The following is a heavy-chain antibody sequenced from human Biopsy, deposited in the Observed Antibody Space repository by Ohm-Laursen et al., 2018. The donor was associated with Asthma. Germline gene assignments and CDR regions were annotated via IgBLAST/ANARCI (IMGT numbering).Heavy chain of an antibody. CDR1: GITFRAHA. Sequence: SLRLSCAASGITFRAHAMSWVRQAPGKGLEWVSTISGNSGITYYADSVKGRFTISRDNSQNTLYLHMDSLSAEDTAVYYCAKDRSGTWYGFDYWGQGTLVTVSS. V-gene: IGHV3-23*01. CDR3: AKDRSGTWYGFDY. D-gene: IGHD6-13*01. CDR2: ISGNSGIT. J-gene: IGHJ4*02.